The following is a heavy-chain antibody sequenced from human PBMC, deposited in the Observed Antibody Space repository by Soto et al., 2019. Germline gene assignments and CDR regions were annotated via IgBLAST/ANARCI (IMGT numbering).Heavy chain of an antibody. CDR2: ISAYNGNT. V-gene: IGHV1-18*01. J-gene: IGHJ6*02. D-gene: IGHD3-9*01. CDR1: GYTFTSYG. CDR3: ARDDPLRYFDWLLLYYYYYGMDV. Sequence: ASVKVSCKASGYTFTSYGISWVRQAPGQGLEWMVWISAYNGNTNYAQKLQGRVTMTTDTSTSTAYMELRSLRSDDTAVYYCARDDPLRYFDWLLLYYYYYGMDVWGQGTTVTVSS.